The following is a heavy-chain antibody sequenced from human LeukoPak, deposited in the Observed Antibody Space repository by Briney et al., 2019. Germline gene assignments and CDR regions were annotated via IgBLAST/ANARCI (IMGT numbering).Heavy chain of an antibody. Sequence: KPSETLSLACAVYGESLSKYYWTWIRQSPGKGLEWIGEINHRGSTNLNPSLKSRVTLSVDTSKHQFSLKLTSVTAADAAVYYCASSVGSTDYWGQGSLDTVSS. CDR3: ASSVGSTDY. D-gene: IGHD1-26*01. V-gene: IGHV4-34*01. CDR2: INHRGST. CDR1: GESLSKYY. J-gene: IGHJ4*02.